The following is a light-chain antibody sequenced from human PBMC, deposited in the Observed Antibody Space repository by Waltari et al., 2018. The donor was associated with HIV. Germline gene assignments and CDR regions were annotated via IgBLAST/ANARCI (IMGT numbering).Light chain of an antibody. CDR1: QSISTY. CDR2: AAS. V-gene: IGKV1-39*01. J-gene: IGKJ4*01. CDR3: QQSFRGLT. Sequence: DIQMTQSPSSLSAFVGARVTITCRASQSISTYVNWYQHNPGRATMLLIYAASSLQSGVPSRFSGSGSGTAFTLTISSLQPEDFATYYCQQSFRGLTFGGGTKVETK.